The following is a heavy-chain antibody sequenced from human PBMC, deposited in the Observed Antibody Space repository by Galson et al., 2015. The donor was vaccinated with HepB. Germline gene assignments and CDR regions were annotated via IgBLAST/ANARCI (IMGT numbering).Heavy chain of an antibody. Sequence: SVKVSCKASGGTFSSYAISWVRQAPGQGLEWMGGIIPIFGTANYAQKFQGRVTITADESTSTAYMELSSLRSEDTAVYYCARDSYYYDSSGYYEDSYDFDYWGQGTLVTVSS. CDR3: ARDSYYYDSSGYYEDSYDFDY. CDR2: IIPIFGTA. J-gene: IGHJ4*02. CDR1: GGTFSSYA. V-gene: IGHV1-69*13. D-gene: IGHD3-22*01.